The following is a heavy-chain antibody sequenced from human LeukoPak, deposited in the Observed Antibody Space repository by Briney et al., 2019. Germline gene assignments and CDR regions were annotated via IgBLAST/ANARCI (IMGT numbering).Heavy chain of an antibody. CDR1: GFTFSSYA. CDR2: IRYDGSNK. J-gene: IGHJ4*02. V-gene: IGHV3-30*02. D-gene: IGHD1-26*01. Sequence: GGSLRLSCAASGFTFSSYAMSWVRQAPGKVLEWVAFIRYDGSNKYYADSVKGRFTISRDNSKNTLYLQMNSLTAEDTAVYYCAKDPEWELPTFYYWGQGTLVTVSS. CDR3: AKDPEWELPTFYY.